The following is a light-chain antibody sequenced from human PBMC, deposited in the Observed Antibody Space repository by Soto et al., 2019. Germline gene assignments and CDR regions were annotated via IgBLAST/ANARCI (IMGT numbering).Light chain of an antibody. CDR2: EVS. V-gene: IGLV2-14*01. CDR3: SSYTNSNTWV. CDR1: SSDVGGYKY. Sequence: QSALTQPASVSGSPGQSITISCTGTSSDVGGYKYVSWYQQHPGKAPKLMIYEVSNRPSGVSDRFSGSKSGNTASLTISGLQAEDEADYYCSSYTNSNTWVFGGGTKVTVL. J-gene: IGLJ3*02.